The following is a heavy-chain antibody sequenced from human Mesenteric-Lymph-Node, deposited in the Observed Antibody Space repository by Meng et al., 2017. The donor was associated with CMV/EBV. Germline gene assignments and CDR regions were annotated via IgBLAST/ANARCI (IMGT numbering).Heavy chain of an antibody. D-gene: IGHD2-2*01. CDR2: IDSTSTYI. CDR1: GFTFSSYS. V-gene: IGHV3-21*01. Sequence: GESLKISCAASGFTFSSYSLNWVRQAPGRGLEWISSIDSTSTYIYYADSLKGRFTISRDDAKNSLFLQMNSLRAEDTAIYYCARTTRYQLLSAFDIWGQGTMVTV. J-gene: IGHJ3*02. CDR3: ARTTRYQLLSAFDI.